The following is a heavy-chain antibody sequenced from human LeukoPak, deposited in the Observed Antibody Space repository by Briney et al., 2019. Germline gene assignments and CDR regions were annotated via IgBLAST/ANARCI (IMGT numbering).Heavy chain of an antibody. D-gene: IGHD1-26*01. CDR3: AREDGSYFH. Sequence: PGGSLRLSCAASGFTLDDYTMHWVRQVPRKGLMWVSRIKTDGSSTSYADSVKGRFTISRDNAKNTLYLQMNSLRAEDSAVYYCAREDGSYFHWGQGTLVTVSP. J-gene: IGHJ4*02. CDR1: GFTLDDYT. CDR2: IKTDGSST. V-gene: IGHV3-74*01.